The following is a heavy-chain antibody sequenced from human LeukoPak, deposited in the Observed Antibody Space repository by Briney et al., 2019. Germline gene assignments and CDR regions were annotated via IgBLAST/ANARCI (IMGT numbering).Heavy chain of an antibody. J-gene: IGHJ4*02. CDR2: ISSSSSTI. Sequence: PGGSLRLSCAASGFTFSSYSMNWVRQAPGKGLEWVSYISSSSSTIYYADSVKGRFTISRDNAKNSLYLQMNSLGAEDTAVYYCARDYYDSSGYYSLFDYWGQGTLVTVSS. CDR1: GFTFSSYS. CDR3: ARDYYDSSGYYSLFDY. V-gene: IGHV3-48*04. D-gene: IGHD3-22*01.